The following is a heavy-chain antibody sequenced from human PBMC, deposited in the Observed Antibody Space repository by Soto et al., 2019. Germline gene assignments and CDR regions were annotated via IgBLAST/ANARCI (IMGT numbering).Heavy chain of an antibody. Sequence: SLRLSCAASGFTFSSYAMHWVRQAPGKGLEWVAVISYDGSNKYYADSVKGRFTISRDNSKNTLYLQMNSLRAEDTAVYYRARSGSSSEFDYWGQGTLVTVSS. D-gene: IGHD6-6*01. CDR2: ISYDGSNK. J-gene: IGHJ4*02. CDR1: GFTFSSYA. V-gene: IGHV3-30-3*01. CDR3: ARSGSSSEFDY.